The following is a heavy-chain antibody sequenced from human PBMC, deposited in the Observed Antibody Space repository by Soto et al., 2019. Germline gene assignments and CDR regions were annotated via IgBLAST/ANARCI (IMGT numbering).Heavy chain of an antibody. CDR3: ARHPERIAEIGWFDP. V-gene: IGHV3-48*01. J-gene: IGHJ5*02. D-gene: IGHD6-13*01. CDR1: GFTFSSYS. CDR2: ISSSSSTI. Sequence: EVQLVESGGGLVQPGGSLRLSCAASGFTFSSYSMNWVRQAPGKGLEWVSYISSSSSTIYYADSVKGRFTISRDNPKNSLYLQMNSLSAEDTAVYYCARHPERIAEIGWFDPWGQGTLVTVSS.